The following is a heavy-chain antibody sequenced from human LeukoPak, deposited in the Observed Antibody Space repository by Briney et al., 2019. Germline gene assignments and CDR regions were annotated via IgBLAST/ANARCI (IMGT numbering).Heavy chain of an antibody. CDR3: ARGCSSTSCSGWFDP. D-gene: IGHD2-2*01. V-gene: IGHV3-7*01. CDR2: IKQDGSEK. CDR1: GFTFSSYW. J-gene: IGHJ5*02. Sequence: GGSLRLSCAASGFTFSSYWMSWVRQAPGQGLGWVANIKQDGSEKYYVDSVKGRFTISRDNAKNSLYLQMDSLRDEDTAVYYCARGCSSTSCSGWFDPWGQGSLVTVSS.